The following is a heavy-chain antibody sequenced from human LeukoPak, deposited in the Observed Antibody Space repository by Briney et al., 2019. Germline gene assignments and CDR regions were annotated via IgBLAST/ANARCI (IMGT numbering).Heavy chain of an antibody. J-gene: IGHJ5*02. CDR3: ARDLRYYGSGP. D-gene: IGHD3-10*01. V-gene: IGHV3-33*01. CDR1: GFTFSSYG. CDR2: IWYDGSNK. Sequence: PGGSLRLSCAASGFTFSSYGMHWVRQAPGKGLEWVAVIWYDGSNKYYADSVKGRFTISRDNAKNSLYLQMESLRVEDTAVYYCARDLRYYGSGPWGQGTLVTVSS.